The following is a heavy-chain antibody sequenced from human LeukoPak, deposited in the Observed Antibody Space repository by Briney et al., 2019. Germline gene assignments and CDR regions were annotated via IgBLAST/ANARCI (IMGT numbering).Heavy chain of an antibody. CDR2: ISAYNGNT. J-gene: IGHJ4*02. Sequence: ASVKVSCKASGYTFTSYGISWVRQAPGQGLEWMGWISAYNGNTNYAQKLQGRVTMTTDTSTSTAYMELRSLRSDDTAVYYCARDSDYYDSSAFDYWGQGTLVTVSS. V-gene: IGHV1-18*01. CDR3: ARDSDYYDSSAFDY. D-gene: IGHD3-22*01. CDR1: GYTFTSYG.